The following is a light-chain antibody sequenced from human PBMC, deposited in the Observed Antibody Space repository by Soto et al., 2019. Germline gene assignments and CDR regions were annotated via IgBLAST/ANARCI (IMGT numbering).Light chain of an antibody. CDR3: QQYGSSPPVT. CDR1: QSLLHSSGYNY. V-gene: IGKV3-20*01. Sequence: DIVMTQSPRSLPVTHGEPASISSMSSQSLLHSSGYNYLDWYLKTPGQAPRLLIYGASSRATGIPDRFSGSGSGTDFTLTISRLEPEDFAVYYCQQYGSSPPVTFGGGTKVDIK. J-gene: IGKJ4*01. CDR2: GAS.